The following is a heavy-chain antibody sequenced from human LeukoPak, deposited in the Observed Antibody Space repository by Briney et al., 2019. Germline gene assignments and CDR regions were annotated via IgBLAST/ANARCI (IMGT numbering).Heavy chain of an antibody. Sequence: ASVKVSCKASGYSFIVYYIHWVRQAPGQGLEWMGWINPNSGGTNYAQRFLGRVTMTRDTSITTAYMELSRLRSDDTAVYYCASLYGDYVASDYWGQGTLATVSS. CDR3: ASLYGDYVASDY. V-gene: IGHV1-2*02. D-gene: IGHD4-17*01. J-gene: IGHJ4*02. CDR1: GYSFIVYY. CDR2: INPNSGGT.